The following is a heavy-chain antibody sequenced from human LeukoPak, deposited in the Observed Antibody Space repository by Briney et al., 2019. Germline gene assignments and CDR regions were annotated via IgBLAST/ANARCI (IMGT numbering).Heavy chain of an antibody. CDR2: INPYSGDT. J-gene: IGHJ4*02. CDR3: ARAGSDYNIYYFDY. Sequence: ASVKVSCKASGYSFTGYYIHWVRQAPGQGLAWMGWINPYSGDTTYAQKFQGRLTLTRDTSISTAYMEVSRLKSDDTAVYYCARAGSDYNIYYFDYWGQGTLVTVSS. D-gene: IGHD1-26*01. V-gene: IGHV1-2*02. CDR1: GYSFTGYY.